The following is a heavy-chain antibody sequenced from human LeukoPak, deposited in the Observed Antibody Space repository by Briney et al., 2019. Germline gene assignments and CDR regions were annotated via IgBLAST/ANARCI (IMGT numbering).Heavy chain of an antibody. D-gene: IGHD2-8*01. CDR1: GGTFSSYA. CDR3: ARVGRGYCTNGVCYYFDY. V-gene: IGHV1-69*05. CDR2: IIPIFGTA. Sequence: GSSVKVSCKASGGTFSSYAISWVRQAPGQGLEWMGGIIPIFGTANYAQKFQGRVTITTDESTNTAYMELSSLRSEDTAVYYCARVGRGYCTNGVCYYFDYWGQGTLVTVSS. J-gene: IGHJ4*02.